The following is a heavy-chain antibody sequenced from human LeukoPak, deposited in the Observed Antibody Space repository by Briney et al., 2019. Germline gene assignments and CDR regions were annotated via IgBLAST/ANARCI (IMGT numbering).Heavy chain of an antibody. V-gene: IGHV5-51*01. D-gene: IGHD6-19*01. CDR2: IYPGDSDT. CDR1: GYSFTSYW. Sequence: GETLKISCKGSGYSFTSYWIGWVRQMPGKGLEWMGMIYPGDSDTRYSPSFQGQVTISADKSISTAYLQWSSLKASDTAMYYCARHGGSGWYSNYYSGMDVWGKGTTVTVSS. J-gene: IGHJ6*04. CDR3: ARHGGSGWYSNYYSGMDV.